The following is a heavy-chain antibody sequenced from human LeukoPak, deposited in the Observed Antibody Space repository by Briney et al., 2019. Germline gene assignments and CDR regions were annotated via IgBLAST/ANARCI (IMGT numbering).Heavy chain of an antibody. V-gene: IGHV3-21*04. CDR1: GFTFSSYN. D-gene: IGHD2-2*01. Sequence: PGGSLRLSCAASGFTFSSYNMNWVRQAPGKGLEWVSSISSSSSYIYYADSVKGRFTISRDNAKNSLYLQMNSLRADDTAVYYCARSSTSCDDPPCYFDYWGQGTLVTVSS. J-gene: IGHJ4*02. CDR2: ISSSSSYI. CDR3: ARSSTSCDDPPCYFDY.